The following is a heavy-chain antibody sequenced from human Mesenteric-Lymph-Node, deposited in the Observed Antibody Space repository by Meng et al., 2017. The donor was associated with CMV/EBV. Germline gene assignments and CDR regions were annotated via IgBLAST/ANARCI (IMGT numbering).Heavy chain of an antibody. CDR2: IRQDEIEK. V-gene: IGHV3-7*03. Sequence: GGSLRLSCATSGLIFTNYGIHWVRQPPGKGLEWVANIRQDEIEKYYVDSVKGRFTISRDNAKNSLYLHMNSLRAEDTAVYYCAKDRGITIFGVVSGMDVWGQGTTVTVSS. CDR3: AKDRGITIFGVVSGMDV. CDR1: GLIFTNYG. J-gene: IGHJ6*02. D-gene: IGHD3-3*01.